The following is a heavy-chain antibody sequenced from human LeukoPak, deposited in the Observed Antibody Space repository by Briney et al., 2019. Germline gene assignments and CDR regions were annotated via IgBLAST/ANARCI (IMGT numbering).Heavy chain of an antibody. Sequence: SETLSLTCTVSGGSISSSSYYWGWIRQPPGKGLEWIGSIYYSGSTYYNPSLKSRVTISVDTSKNQFSLKLSSVTAADTAVYYCARGREPSGPFDYWGQGTLVTVSS. CDR1: GGSISSSSYY. CDR3: ARGREPSGPFDY. V-gene: IGHV4-39*07. J-gene: IGHJ4*02. D-gene: IGHD6-25*01. CDR2: IYYSGST.